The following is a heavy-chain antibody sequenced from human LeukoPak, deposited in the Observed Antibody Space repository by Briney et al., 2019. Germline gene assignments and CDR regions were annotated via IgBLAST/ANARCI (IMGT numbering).Heavy chain of an antibody. Sequence: GGSLRLSCAASGFTFSSYYMSWVRQAPGKGLEWVASIKEEDGSDRYYVDSVKGRFTISRDNAKKSLFLQMNSLRAEYAAVYYCARVNRFAELLYSDYWGQGTLVTVSA. CDR1: GFTFSSYY. V-gene: IGHV3-7*02. CDR3: ARVNRFAELLYSDY. CDR2: IKEEDGSDR. D-gene: IGHD3-10*01. J-gene: IGHJ4*02.